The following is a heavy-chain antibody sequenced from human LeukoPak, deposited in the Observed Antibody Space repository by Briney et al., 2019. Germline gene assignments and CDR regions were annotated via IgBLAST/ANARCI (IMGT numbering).Heavy chain of an antibody. J-gene: IGHJ4*02. Sequence: GGSLRLSCAASGFTFSSYSMNWVRQAPGKGLEWVSFISSSSSYIYYADSVKGRFTISRDNSKNTLYLQMNSLRAEDTAVYYCARDIPSSGWFYWGQGTLVTISS. CDR2: ISSSSSYI. D-gene: IGHD6-19*01. CDR1: GFTFSSYS. V-gene: IGHV3-21*04. CDR3: ARDIPSSGWFY.